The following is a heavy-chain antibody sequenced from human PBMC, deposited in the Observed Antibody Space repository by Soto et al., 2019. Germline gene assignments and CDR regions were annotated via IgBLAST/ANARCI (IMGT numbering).Heavy chain of an antibody. CDR2: ISGSVSM. CDR1: RFTFSSCT. Sequence: RGSLSLSSLVSRFTFSSCTINWVRPAPGKGLEWVSSISGSVSMYYADSVKGRFTISRDNAKHSLFLQMNSLRVEDTAVYYCARERALSNYPDYWGQGTLVTVSS. J-gene: IGHJ4*02. D-gene: IGHD4-4*01. V-gene: IGHV3-21*01. CDR3: ARERALSNYPDY.